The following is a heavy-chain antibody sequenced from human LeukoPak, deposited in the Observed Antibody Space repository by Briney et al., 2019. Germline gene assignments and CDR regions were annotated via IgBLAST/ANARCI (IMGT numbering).Heavy chain of an antibody. J-gene: IGHJ5*02. D-gene: IGHD3-22*01. CDR2: IYSSGSA. CDR3: ARGPSSDYGA. V-gene: IGHV3-53*01. Sequence: GGSLRLSCAVSGFIVSDYYMSWVRQAPGKGLEWVSVIYSSGSAYSAASVKGRFTISRDNSKNTLYLQMNSLRAEDTAIYYCARGPSSDYGAWGQGTLVTVSS. CDR1: GFIVSDYY.